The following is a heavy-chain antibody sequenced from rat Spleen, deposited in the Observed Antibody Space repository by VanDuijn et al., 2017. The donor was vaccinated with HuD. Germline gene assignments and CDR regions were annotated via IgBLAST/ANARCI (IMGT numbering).Heavy chain of an antibody. CDR1: GFTFSNSY. Sequence: EVQLVESGGGLVQPGRSVKLSCTASGFTFSNSYMAWVRQAPARGLEWVATISTGGANIYYRDSVQGRFTISRDNAKSTLYLQVDSLRSEDTATYYCATTPLYYSGDPYYFDYWGQGVMVTVSS. D-gene: IGHD1-1*01. CDR3: ATTPLYYSGDPYYFDY. CDR2: ISTGGANI. J-gene: IGHJ2*01. V-gene: IGHV5-25*01.